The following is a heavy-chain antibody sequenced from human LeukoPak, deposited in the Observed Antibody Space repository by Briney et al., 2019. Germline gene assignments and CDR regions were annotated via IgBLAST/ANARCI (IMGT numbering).Heavy chain of an antibody. V-gene: IGHV3-11*01. CDR2: ISSSGSTI. CDR1: GFTLSDYY. Sequence: GGSLRLSCAASGFTLSDYYMRWIRQARGKGLEWVSYISSSGSTIYYADSVEGRFTISRDNAKNSLYLQMNSLRAEDTAVYYCARDRTGAGLDYWGQGTLVTVSS. D-gene: IGHD1-14*01. J-gene: IGHJ4*02. CDR3: ARDRTGAGLDY.